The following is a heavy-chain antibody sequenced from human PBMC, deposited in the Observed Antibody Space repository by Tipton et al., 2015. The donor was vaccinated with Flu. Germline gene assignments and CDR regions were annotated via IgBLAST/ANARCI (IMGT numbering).Heavy chain of an antibody. Sequence: TLSLTCSVSGGSVSSENFYWTWVRQPPGKGLEWIGYVYYRGGTNYTPSLKSRVTISLDTSKNQFSLRLTSVTAADTAVYYCASGGGAEGDYWGQGILVTFSS. J-gene: IGHJ4*02. CDR2: VYYRGGT. D-gene: IGHD1-14*01. CDR3: ASGGGAEGDY. V-gene: IGHV4-61*01. CDR1: GGSVSSENFY.